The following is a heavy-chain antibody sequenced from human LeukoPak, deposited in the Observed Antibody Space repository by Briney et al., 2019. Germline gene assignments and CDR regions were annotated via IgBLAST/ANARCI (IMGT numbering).Heavy chain of an antibody. J-gene: IGHJ6*03. V-gene: IGHV7-4-1*02. CDR2: INTNTGNP. D-gene: IGHD6-19*01. CDR1: GYTFTSYA. Sequence: ASVKVSCKASGYTFTSYAMNWVRQAPGQGLEWMGWINTNTGNPTYAQGFTGRFVFSLDTSVSTAYLQISSLKAEDTAVYYCARVWLVAYYYYMDVWGKGTTVTVSS. CDR3: ARVWLVAYYYYMDV.